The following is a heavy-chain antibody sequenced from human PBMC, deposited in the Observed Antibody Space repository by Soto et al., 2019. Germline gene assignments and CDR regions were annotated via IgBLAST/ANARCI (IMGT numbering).Heavy chain of an antibody. D-gene: IGHD3-22*01. Sequence: GESLKISCKGSGYSFTSYWIGWVRQMPGKGLEGMGTIYPGDSETTYSPSFQGQVTISADKSIRTAHLQWTSLKASDTAMYYCARLDSSGYHLVDYWGQGTLVTVSS. V-gene: IGHV5-51*01. J-gene: IGHJ4*02. CDR1: GYSFTSYW. CDR3: ARLDSSGYHLVDY. CDR2: IYPGDSET.